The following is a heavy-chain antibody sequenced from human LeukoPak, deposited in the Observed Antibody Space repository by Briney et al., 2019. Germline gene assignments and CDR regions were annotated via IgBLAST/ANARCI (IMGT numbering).Heavy chain of an antibody. Sequence: KPGGSLRLSCAASGFTFSDYYMSWIRQAPGKGLEWVSYISSSGSTIYYADSVKGRFTVSRDDSKSTLYLQMNSLRADDTAVYYCAKDGSSYYYIYYWGQGTLVTVSS. CDR2: ISSSGSTI. CDR3: AKDGSSYYYIYY. CDR1: GFTFSDYY. V-gene: IGHV3-11*04. D-gene: IGHD3-22*01. J-gene: IGHJ4*02.